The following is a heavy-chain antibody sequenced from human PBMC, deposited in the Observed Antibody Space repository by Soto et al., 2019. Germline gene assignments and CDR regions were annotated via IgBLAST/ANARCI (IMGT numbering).Heavy chain of an antibody. D-gene: IGHD2-8*01. CDR3: ARDPGYCTNGVCPIFDF. Sequence: GTLALTCTVSGDSVTKYLWRWMRQPPGRGLEWIGHMYHGGRPNYSPSLKSRVTMSLDSSKMQFSLNLSSVTAADTAAYFCARDPGYCTNGVCPIFDFWGQGVLVTVSS. V-gene: IGHV4-59*02. J-gene: IGHJ4*02. CDR2: MYHGGRP. CDR1: GDSVTKYL.